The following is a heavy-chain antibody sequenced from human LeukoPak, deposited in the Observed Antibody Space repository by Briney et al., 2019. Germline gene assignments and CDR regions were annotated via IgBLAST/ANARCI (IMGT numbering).Heavy chain of an antibody. D-gene: IGHD2-15*01. CDR3: ARTGCSGGSCYSGFDP. J-gene: IGHJ5*02. CDR2: IYYSGST. V-gene: IGHV4-59*01. Sequence: SETLSLTCTVSGGSISSYYWSWIRQPPGKGLEWIGYIYYSGSTNYNPSLKSRVTISVDTSKNQFSLKLSSVTAADTAVYYCARTGCSGGSCYSGFDPWGQGTLVTVSS. CDR1: GGSISSYY.